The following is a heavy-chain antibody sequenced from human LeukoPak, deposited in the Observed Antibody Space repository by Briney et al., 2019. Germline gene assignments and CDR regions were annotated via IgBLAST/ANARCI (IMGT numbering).Heavy chain of an antibody. CDR2: IYHSGST. J-gene: IGHJ4*02. Sequence: SETLSLTCTVSSYSISSGYYWGWIRQPPGKGLEWIGSIYHSGSTYYNPSLKSRVTISVDTSKNQFSLKLSSVTAADTAVYYCASLAGPYYDFWSGYPYYFDYWGQGTLVTVSS. D-gene: IGHD3-3*01. V-gene: IGHV4-38-2*02. CDR3: ASLAGPYYDFWSGYPYYFDY. CDR1: SYSISSGYY.